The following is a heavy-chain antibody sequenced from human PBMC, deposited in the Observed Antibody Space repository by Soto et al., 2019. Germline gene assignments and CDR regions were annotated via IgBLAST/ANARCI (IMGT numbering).Heavy chain of an antibody. D-gene: IGHD3-3*01. CDR3: TSRITIFGVVPY. J-gene: IGHJ4*02. V-gene: IGHV3-49*03. Sequence: PGGSLRLSCTASGFTFGDYAMSWFRQAPGKGLEWVGFIRSKAYGGTTEYAASVKGRFAISRDDSKSIAYLQMNSLKTEDTAVYYCTSRITIFGVVPYWGQGTLVTVSS. CDR1: GFTFGDYA. CDR2: IRSKAYGGTT.